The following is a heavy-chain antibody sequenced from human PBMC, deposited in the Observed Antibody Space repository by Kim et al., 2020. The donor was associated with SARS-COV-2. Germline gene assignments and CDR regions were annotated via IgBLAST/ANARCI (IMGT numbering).Heavy chain of an antibody. CDR3: ARGVSSLSTY. D-gene: IGHD6-6*01. CDR1: GFTFSTYS. V-gene: IGHV3-21*01. J-gene: IGHJ4*02. CDR2: ISSTSSYI. Sequence: GGSLRLSCAASGFTFSTYSMNWVRQAPGKGLEWVSSISSTSSYIYYADSVKGRFTISRDNDKNSLYLQMNSLRAEDTAVYYCARGVSSLSTYWGQGTLVTVSS.